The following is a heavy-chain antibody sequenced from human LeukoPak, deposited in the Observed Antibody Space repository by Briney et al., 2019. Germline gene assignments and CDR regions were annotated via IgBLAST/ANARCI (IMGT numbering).Heavy chain of an antibody. V-gene: IGHV4-30-4*07. CDR3: ARGGYSYGSTD. D-gene: IGHD5-18*01. Sequence: SETLSLTCAVSGGSISSGGYSWSWIRQPPGTGLEWIGYIYYSGSTYYNPSLKSRVTISVDTSKNQFSLKLSSVTAADTAVYYCARGGYSYGSTDWGQGTLVTVSS. J-gene: IGHJ4*02. CDR1: GGSISSGGYS. CDR2: IYYSGST.